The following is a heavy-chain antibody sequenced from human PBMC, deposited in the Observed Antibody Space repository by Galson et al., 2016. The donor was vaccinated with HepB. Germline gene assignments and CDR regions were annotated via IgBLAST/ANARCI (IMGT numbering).Heavy chain of an antibody. CDR2: IKQPGSEK. V-gene: IGHV3-7*03. D-gene: IGHD3-22*01. J-gene: IGHJ4*02. CDR3: LVGGYDSGAYSDY. CDR1: GFTFSTYW. Sequence: SLRLSCAFSGFTFSTYWMTWVRQAPGKGLEWLANIKQPGSEKYYVDSVKGRFTISTDNTKNSLYLQMNSLRAEDTAVYYCLVGGYDSGAYSDYWGQGALVTVSS.